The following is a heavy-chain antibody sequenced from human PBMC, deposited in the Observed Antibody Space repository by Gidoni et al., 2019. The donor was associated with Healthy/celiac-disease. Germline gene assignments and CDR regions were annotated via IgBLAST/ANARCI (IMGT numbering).Heavy chain of an antibody. CDR2: ISSSGSTI. Sequence: EVQLVESGGGLVQPGGSLRLSCAASGFTFSSYEMNWVRQAPGKGLEWVSYISSSGSTIYYADSVKGRFTISRDNDKNALYLQMNSLRAEDTAVYYCARVIYDSSGYYFPFDYWGQGTLVTVSS. CDR1: GFTFSSYE. V-gene: IGHV3-48*03. D-gene: IGHD3-22*01. CDR3: ARVIYDSSGYYFPFDY. J-gene: IGHJ4*02.